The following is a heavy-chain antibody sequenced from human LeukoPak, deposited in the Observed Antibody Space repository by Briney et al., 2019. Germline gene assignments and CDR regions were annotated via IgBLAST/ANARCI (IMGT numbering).Heavy chain of an antibody. CDR3: ARDPGYYDILTGYFSWFDP. V-gene: IGHV1-2*02. CDR1: GYTFTGYY. J-gene: IGHJ5*02. Sequence: ASVKVSCKASGYTFTGYYMHWVRQAPGQGLEWMGWINPNSGGTNYAQKFQGRVTMTRDTSISTAYMELSRLGSDDTAVYYCARDPGYYDILTGYFSWFDPWGQGTLVTVSS. D-gene: IGHD3-9*01. CDR2: INPNSGGT.